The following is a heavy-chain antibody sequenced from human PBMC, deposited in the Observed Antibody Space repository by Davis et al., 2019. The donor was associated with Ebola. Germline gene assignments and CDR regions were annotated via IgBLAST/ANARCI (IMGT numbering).Heavy chain of an antibody. Sequence: PSETLSLTCTVSGGSISSHYWSWIRQPAGKGLEWIGRIYTSGRTNYNPSLKSRVTMSVDTSRNQFSLRLSSVTAADTAVYYCVRDGCPGGSCCCGDYWGQGTLVTVSS. J-gene: IGHJ4*02. CDR3: VRDGCPGGSCCCGDY. D-gene: IGHD2-15*01. CDR2: IYTSGRT. V-gene: IGHV4-4*07. CDR1: GGSISSHY.